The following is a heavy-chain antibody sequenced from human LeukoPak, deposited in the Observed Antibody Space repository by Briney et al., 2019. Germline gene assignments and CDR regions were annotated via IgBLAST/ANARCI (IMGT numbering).Heavy chain of an antibody. CDR1: GDSISDFY. J-gene: IGHJ6*04. CDR3: ARAGRVGAEGFDYYYWLDV. D-gene: IGHD1-26*01. Sequence: SETLSLTCTVSGDSISDFYWSWLRQPAGGGLEWIGHFYVSGNTNFNPSLKSRVTTSADTSKNQLSLRLTSVTAADTALYFCARAGRVGAEGFDYYYWLDVWGKGTPVIVSS. V-gene: IGHV4-4*07. CDR2: FYVSGNT.